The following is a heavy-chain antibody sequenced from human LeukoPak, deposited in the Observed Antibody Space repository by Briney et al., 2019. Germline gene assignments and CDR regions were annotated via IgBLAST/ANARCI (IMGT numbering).Heavy chain of an antibody. CDR2: INAGNGNT. Sequence: AAVTVSFKASGYTFTSYAMHWGRQAPGQRLEWMGWINAGNGNTKYSQKFQGRVTITRDTSASTAYMELRSLRSEDTAVYYCASYRSCTNGVCYIRYYFDYWGQGTLVTVSS. CDR1: GYTFTSYA. CDR3: ASYRSCTNGVCYIRYYFDY. D-gene: IGHD2-8*01. V-gene: IGHV1-3*01. J-gene: IGHJ4*02.